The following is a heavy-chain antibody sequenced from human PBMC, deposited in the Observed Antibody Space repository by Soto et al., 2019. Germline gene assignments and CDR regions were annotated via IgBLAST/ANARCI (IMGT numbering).Heavy chain of an antibody. Sequence: QITLKESGPTLVKPTQTLTLTCTFSGFSLSTSGVGVAWIRQPPGQPLEWLALIYWNDIKRYSPSLKSRLTITKDTSKNQVVLTMTSMDPVDTATYYCAHTRVPDTLDYWGQGTLVTVSS. D-gene: IGHD2-2*01. J-gene: IGHJ4*01. CDR1: GFSLSTSGVG. CDR3: AHTRVPDTLDY. CDR2: IYWNDIK. V-gene: IGHV2-5*01.